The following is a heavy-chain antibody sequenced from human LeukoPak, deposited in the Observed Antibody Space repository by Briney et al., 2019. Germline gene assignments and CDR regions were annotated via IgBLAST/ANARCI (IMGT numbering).Heavy chain of an antibody. J-gene: IGHJ4*02. Sequence: SETLSLTCTVSGYSISSGYYWGWIRQPPGKGLEWIGSIYYSGSTYYNPSLKSRVTISVDTSKNQFSLKLSSVTAADTAVYYCARMKWIQLWLGGSYFDYWGQGTLVTVSS. CDR2: IYYSGST. CDR3: ARMKWIQLWLGGSYFDY. V-gene: IGHV4-38-2*02. CDR1: GYSISSGYY. D-gene: IGHD5-18*01.